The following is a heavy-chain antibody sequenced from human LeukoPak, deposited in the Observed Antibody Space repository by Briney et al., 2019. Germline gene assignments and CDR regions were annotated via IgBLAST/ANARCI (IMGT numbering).Heavy chain of an antibody. CDR1: GYTFTSYG. D-gene: IGHD1-26*01. CDR2: ISAYNGNT. Sequence: GASVKVSCKASGYTFTSYGISWVRQAPGQGLEWMGWISAYNGNTNYAQKLQGRVTMTTDTSTSTAYMELSRLRSDDTAVYYCAREGSGSYSTYYYYYMDVWGKGTTVTVSS. CDR3: AREGSGSYSTYYYYYMDV. J-gene: IGHJ6*03. V-gene: IGHV1-18*01.